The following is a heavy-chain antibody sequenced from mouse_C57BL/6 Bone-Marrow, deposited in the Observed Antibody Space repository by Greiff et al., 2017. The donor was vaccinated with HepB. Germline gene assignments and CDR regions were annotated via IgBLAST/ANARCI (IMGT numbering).Heavy chain of an antibody. V-gene: IGHV5-4*01. CDR2: ISDGGSYT. Sequence: EVMLVESGGGLVKPGGSLKLSCAASGFTFSSYAMSWVRQTPEKRLEWVATISDGGSYTYYPDNVKGRFTISRDNAKNNLYLQMSHLKSEDTAMYYCARDGIGLRYGYYAMDYWGQGTSVTVSS. D-gene: IGHD1-1*01. J-gene: IGHJ4*01. CDR3: ARDGIGLRYGYYAMDY. CDR1: GFTFSSYA.